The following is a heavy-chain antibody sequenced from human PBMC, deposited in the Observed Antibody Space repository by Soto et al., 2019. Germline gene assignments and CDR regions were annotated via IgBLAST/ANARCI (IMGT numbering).Heavy chain of an antibody. D-gene: IGHD1-26*01. J-gene: IGHJ4*01. CDR3: VHATWALFDF. CDR1: GFSLATRSIA. V-gene: IGHV2-5*02. Sequence: QITLRESGPPLVKPTQTLTLTCTFSGFSLATRSIAVGWVRHPPGEALQWLALIYWDGDRRYNPSLNNRLTIAKDTSNSQVVLTMTNMDPVDTATYYCVHATWALFDFWGPGTRVTVSS. CDR2: IYWDGDR.